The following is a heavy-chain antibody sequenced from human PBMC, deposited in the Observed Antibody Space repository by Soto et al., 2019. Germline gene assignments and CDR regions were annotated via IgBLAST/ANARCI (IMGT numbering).Heavy chain of an antibody. CDR3: ARRKDSRGGWVYFDY. CDR1: GDSISDYY. Sequence: PSETLSLTCTVSGDSISDYYWSWIRQPPEKGLEWIGFAYYTGSPSYSPSLKSRVTISKDASKKQFSLKLNSVTAADTAVYYCARRKDSRGGWVYFDYWGQGILVTVSS. J-gene: IGHJ4*02. V-gene: IGHV4-59*08. CDR2: AYYTGSP. D-gene: IGHD6-19*01.